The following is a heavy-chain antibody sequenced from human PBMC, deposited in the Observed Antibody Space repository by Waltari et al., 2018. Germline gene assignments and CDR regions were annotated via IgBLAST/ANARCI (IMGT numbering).Heavy chain of an antibody. J-gene: IGHJ4*02. CDR1: GGTFSSYA. V-gene: IGHV1-69*13. CDR2: IIPIFGTA. Sequence: QVQLVQSGAEVKKPGSSVKVSCKASGGTFSSYAISWVRQAPGQGLEWMGRIIPIFGTANYAQKFQGRVTITADKSTSTAYMELSSLRSEDTAVYYCSAWGDIVATTTLGFDYWCQGTLVTVSS. CDR3: SAWGDIVATTTLGFDY. D-gene: IGHD5-12*01.